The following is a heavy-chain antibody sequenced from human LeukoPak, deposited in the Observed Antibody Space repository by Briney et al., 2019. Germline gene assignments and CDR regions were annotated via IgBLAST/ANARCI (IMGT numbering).Heavy chain of an antibody. CDR2: IYHSGST. V-gene: IGHV4-30-2*01. D-gene: IGHD3-3*01. CDR1: GGSLSSGAYY. CDR3: ARDRVEGVVTH. Sequence: SETLSLTCTVSGGSLSSGAYYWSWIRQPPGKGLEWIGYIYHSGSTYYNPSLKSRVTISVDRSKNQFSLKLSSVTAADTAVYYCARDRVEGVVTHWGQGTLVTVSS. J-gene: IGHJ4*02.